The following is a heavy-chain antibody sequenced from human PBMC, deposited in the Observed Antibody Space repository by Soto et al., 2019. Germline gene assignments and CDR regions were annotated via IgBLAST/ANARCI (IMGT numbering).Heavy chain of an antibody. CDR1: GFTFSSYG. CDR2: ISYDGSNK. D-gene: IGHD3-16*02. J-gene: IGHJ4*02. CDR3: AKDRNDYVWGSYRPTGVDY. Sequence: QVQLVESGGGVVQPGRSLRLSCAASGFTFSSYGMHWVRQAPGKGLEWVAVISYDGSNKYYADSVKGRFTISRDTSKNTLYLQMNSLRAEDTAVYYCAKDRNDYVWGSYRPTGVDYWGQGTLVTVSS. V-gene: IGHV3-30*18.